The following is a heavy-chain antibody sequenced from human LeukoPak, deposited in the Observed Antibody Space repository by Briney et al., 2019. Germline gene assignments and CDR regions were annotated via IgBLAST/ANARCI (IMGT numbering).Heavy chain of an antibody. D-gene: IGHD4-23*01. CDR3: AGGYGGQDYFDY. Sequence: PGGSLRLSCAASGFTVSSNYMNWVRQAPGKGLEWVSVIYSGGSTYYADSVKGRFTISRDNSKNTLYLQMNSLSTEDTAVYYCAGGYGGQDYFDYWGQGTLVTVSS. CDR2: IYSGGST. CDR1: GFTVSSNY. V-gene: IGHV3-53*05. J-gene: IGHJ4*02.